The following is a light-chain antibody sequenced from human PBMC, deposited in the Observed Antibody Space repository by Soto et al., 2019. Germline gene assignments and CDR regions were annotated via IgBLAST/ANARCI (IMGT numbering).Light chain of an antibody. Sequence: EIGLTQSPGTLSLSPGERATLSCRASQSVSSSYLAWYQQKPGQAPRLLIYGASSRATGIPDRFSGSGSGTYFTLTISRLEPEDFAVYYCEQYGSSPPYTFGQGTKLDIK. V-gene: IGKV3-20*01. CDR3: EQYGSSPPYT. J-gene: IGKJ2*01. CDR1: QSVSSSY. CDR2: GAS.